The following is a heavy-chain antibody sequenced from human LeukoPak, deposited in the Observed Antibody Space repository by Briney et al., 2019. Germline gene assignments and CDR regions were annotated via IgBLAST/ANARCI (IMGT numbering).Heavy chain of an antibody. J-gene: IGHJ5*02. V-gene: IGHV3-7*01. CDR3: ARAPWDYYGSGSYFSP. Sequence: GGSLRLSCAASGFTFSSYWMSWVRQAPGKGLEWVANIKQDGSEKYYVDSVKGRFTISRDNAKNSLYLQMNSLRAEDTAVYYCARAPWDYYGSGSYFSPWGQGTLVTVSS. CDR2: IKQDGSEK. D-gene: IGHD3-10*01. CDR1: GFTFSSYW.